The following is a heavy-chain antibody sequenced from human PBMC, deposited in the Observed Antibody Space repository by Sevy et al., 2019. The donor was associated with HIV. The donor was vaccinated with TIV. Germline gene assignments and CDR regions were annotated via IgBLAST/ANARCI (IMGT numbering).Heavy chain of an antibody. V-gene: IGHV3-48*03. D-gene: IGHD3-3*01. CDR3: AKDYRPYYDFFRH. Sequence: GGSLRLSCAASGFIFSSHELNWVRQAPGKGLEWVSYVSSRGAITHYADSVRGRFTISRDNAQNSLYLQMNSLRAEDTAVYYCAKDYRPYYDFFRHWGQGTLVTVSS. CDR2: VSSRGAIT. J-gene: IGHJ4*02. CDR1: GFIFSSHE.